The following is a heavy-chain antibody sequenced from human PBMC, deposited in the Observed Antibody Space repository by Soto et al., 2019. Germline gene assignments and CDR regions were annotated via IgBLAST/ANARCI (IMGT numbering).Heavy chain of an antibody. CDR2: INAGNGNT. V-gene: IGHV1-3*01. CDR3: ARDGSSGYAPD. D-gene: IGHD3-16*01. J-gene: IGHJ4*02. CDR1: GYTFTSYA. Sequence: GTSVKVSCKASGYTFTSYARHWVRQAPGQRLEWMGWINAGNGNTKYSQKFQGRVTITRDTSASTAYMELSSLRSEDTAVYYCARDGSSGYAPDWGQGTLVTVSS.